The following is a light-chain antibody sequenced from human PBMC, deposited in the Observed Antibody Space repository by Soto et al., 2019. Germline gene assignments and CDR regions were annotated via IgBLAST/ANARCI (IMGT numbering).Light chain of an antibody. Sequence: DIQMTQSPSSLSASVGDRVTITCRASQGISSYLVWYQQRQGRAPKLLISDASSLLSGVPSRFSGSGSGTDFTLTISNLQPEDFATYYGQQSYRTPYTFGQGTKLE. CDR1: QGISSY. V-gene: IGKV1-39*01. CDR3: QQSYRTPYT. CDR2: DAS. J-gene: IGKJ2*01.